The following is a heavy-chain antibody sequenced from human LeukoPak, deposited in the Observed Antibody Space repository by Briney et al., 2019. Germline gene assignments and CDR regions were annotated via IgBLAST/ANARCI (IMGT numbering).Heavy chain of an antibody. CDR2: VEHDGSRT. CDR1: GFTFTSYW. V-gene: IGHV3-74*01. CDR3: ATDLG. D-gene: IGHD4-17*01. J-gene: IGHJ4*02. Sequence: QSGGSLRLSCAASGFTFTSYWMHWVRQPPGKGLVRVSRVEHDGSRTAYADSVTGGFTISRDNARNMVYLQMNSLRAEDTTVYYCATDLGWGQGTLVTVSS.